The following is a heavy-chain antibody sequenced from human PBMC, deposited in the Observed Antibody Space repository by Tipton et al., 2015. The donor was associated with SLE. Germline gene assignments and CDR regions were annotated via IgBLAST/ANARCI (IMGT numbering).Heavy chain of an antibody. CDR3: ARTNPLYSSSLTGLYGMDV. J-gene: IGHJ6*02. D-gene: IGHD6-13*01. Sequence: TLSLTCTVSGGSISSGGYYWSWIRQHPGKGLEWIGYIYYSGSTYYNPSLKSRVTISVDTSKNQFSLKLSSVTAAATAVYYCARTNPLYSSSLTGLYGMDVWGQGTTVTVSS. CDR2: IYYSGST. CDR1: GGSISSGGYY. V-gene: IGHV4-31*03.